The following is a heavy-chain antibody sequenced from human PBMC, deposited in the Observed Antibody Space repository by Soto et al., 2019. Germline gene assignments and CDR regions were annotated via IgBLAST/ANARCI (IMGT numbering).Heavy chain of an antibody. Sequence: GASVKVSCKASGYTFTGYYMHWVRQAPGQGLEWMGWINPNSGGTNYAQKFQGRVTMTRDTSISTAYMELSRLRSDDTAVYYCARDGSYCSSTSCYPRDWFDPWGQGTLVTVSS. D-gene: IGHD2-2*01. V-gene: IGHV1-2*02. CDR2: INPNSGGT. J-gene: IGHJ5*02. CDR3: ARDGSYCSSTSCYPRDWFDP. CDR1: GYTFTGYY.